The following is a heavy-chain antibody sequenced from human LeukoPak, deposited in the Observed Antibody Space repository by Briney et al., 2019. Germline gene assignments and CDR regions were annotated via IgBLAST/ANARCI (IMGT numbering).Heavy chain of an antibody. CDR1: GGTFSSYA. CDR3: ARTDYGGNGLDY. V-gene: IGHV1-69*04. J-gene: IGHJ4*02. D-gene: IGHD4-23*01. Sequence: GASVKVSCKASGGTFSSYAISWVRQAPGQGLAWMGRIIPILGIANYAQKFQGRVTITADKSTSTAYMELSSLRSEDTAVYYCARTDYGGNGLDYWGQGTLVTVSS. CDR2: IIPILGIA.